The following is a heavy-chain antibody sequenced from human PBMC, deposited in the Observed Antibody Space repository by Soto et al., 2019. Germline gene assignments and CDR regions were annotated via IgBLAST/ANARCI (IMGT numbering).Heavy chain of an antibody. CDR1: GYTFADFY. CDR2: MNPNTGGA. CDR3: ASSITGTTFDY. Sequence: ASVKVSCKTSGYTFADFYIHWVRQAPGQGFEWMGWMNPNTGGAVYAQKFLGRVAMTRDTSTSTAYMELRSLRSDDTAVYYCASSITGTTFDYWGQGTLVTVSS. D-gene: IGHD1-7*01. J-gene: IGHJ4*02. V-gene: IGHV1-2*02.